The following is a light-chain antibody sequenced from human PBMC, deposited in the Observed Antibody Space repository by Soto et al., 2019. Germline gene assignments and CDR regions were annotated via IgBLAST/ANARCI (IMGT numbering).Light chain of an antibody. CDR1: QSISTF. J-gene: IGKJ5*01. V-gene: IGKV1-39*01. Sequence: DIQMTQSPSSLSASVGDRVTITCRASQSISTFLNWYQQKPGKAHNLLIYAASGLQSGVPSRFGGSGSGTDFTLTIRSLQPEDFATYYCKQSYRTPITFGQGTRLEIK. CDR2: AAS. CDR3: KQSYRTPIT.